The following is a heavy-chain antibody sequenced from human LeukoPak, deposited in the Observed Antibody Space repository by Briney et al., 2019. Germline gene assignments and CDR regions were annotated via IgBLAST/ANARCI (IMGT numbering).Heavy chain of an antibody. J-gene: IGHJ4*02. Sequence: SETLSLTCTVSGGSVSSGSYYWSWIRQPPGKGLEWIGYIYYSASTNYNPSLKSRVTISVDTSNNQFSRKLSSVTAADTAVYYCARGSRGYSYGWGQGTLVTVSS. CDR3: ARGSRGYSYG. CDR1: GGSVSSGSYY. D-gene: IGHD5-18*01. V-gene: IGHV4-61*01. CDR2: IYYSAST.